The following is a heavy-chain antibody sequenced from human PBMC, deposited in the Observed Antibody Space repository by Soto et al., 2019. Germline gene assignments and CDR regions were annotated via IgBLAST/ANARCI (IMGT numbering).Heavy chain of an antibody. Sequence: QVQLVQSGAEVKKPGSSVKVSCKVSGGIFSSYAIGWVRQAPGQGREWMAGIIPITGTTNRAQKFQGRVTVTADESTTTVYMELSSLTAEDTAVYYCAREYSSSSQYLYFDVWGRGTLGTVSS. CDR1: GGIFSSYA. CDR3: AREYSSSSQYLYFDV. D-gene: IGHD6-6*01. V-gene: IGHV1-69*01. CDR2: IIPITGTT. J-gene: IGHJ2*01.